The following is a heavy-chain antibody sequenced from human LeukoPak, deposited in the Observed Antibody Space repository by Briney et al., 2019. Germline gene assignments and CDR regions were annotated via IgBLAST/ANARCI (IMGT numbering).Heavy chain of an antibody. J-gene: IGHJ4*02. CDR1: GFTFSSYG. Sequence: PGGSLGLSCAASGFTFSSYGMHWVRQAPGKGLEWVAFIRYDGSNKYYADSVKGRFTISRDNSKNTLYLQMNSLRAEDTAVYYCAKARGPYGDYHIDYWGQGTLVTVSS. V-gene: IGHV3-30*02. CDR3: AKARGPYGDYHIDY. CDR2: IRYDGSNK. D-gene: IGHD4-17*01.